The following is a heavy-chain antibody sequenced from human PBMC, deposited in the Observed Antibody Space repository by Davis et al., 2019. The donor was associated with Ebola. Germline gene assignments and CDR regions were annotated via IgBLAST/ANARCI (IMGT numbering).Heavy chain of an antibody. Sequence: ASVKVSCKASGYTFTSYGISWVRQAPGQGLEWMGWMNPYSGNTGYVEKFKGRVTMTRNPSISTAYMELRSLKIDDTAVYYCARTVGDIYYYGMDVWGQGTTVTVSS. V-gene: IGHV1-8*02. CDR1: GYTFTSYG. CDR3: ARTVGDIYYYGMDV. CDR2: MNPYSGNT. D-gene: IGHD3-16*01. J-gene: IGHJ6*02.